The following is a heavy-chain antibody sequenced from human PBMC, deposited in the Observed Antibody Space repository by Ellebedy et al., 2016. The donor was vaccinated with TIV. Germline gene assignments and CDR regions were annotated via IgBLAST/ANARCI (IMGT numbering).Heavy chain of an antibody. V-gene: IGHV3-7*01. CDR2: IGRDGSEK. CDR3: GRDYYGSVDY. J-gene: IGHJ4*02. D-gene: IGHD3-10*01. Sequence: GESLKISXVASGFTFSTYWMHWVRQAPGKGLEWVANIGRDGSEKYYVDSVKGRFTVSRDNAENSLYLQMNSLRGEDTAVYYCGRDYYGSVDYWGQGTLVTVSS. CDR1: GFTFSTYW.